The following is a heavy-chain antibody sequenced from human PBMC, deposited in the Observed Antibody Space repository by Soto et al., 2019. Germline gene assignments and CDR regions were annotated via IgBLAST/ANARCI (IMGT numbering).Heavy chain of an antibody. CDR3: ARRARPDFYYMDV. J-gene: IGHJ6*03. Sequence: GGSLRISCAATGLTLSGYAMDWVRQAPGKGLEYVSGISSNGVGTYYANSVQGRFTISRDNSKNTVYLQMGSLSPDDMAVYYCARRARPDFYYMDVWGKGTTVTVSS. CDR1: GLTLSGYA. V-gene: IGHV3-64*01. CDR2: ISSNGVGT. D-gene: IGHD6-6*01.